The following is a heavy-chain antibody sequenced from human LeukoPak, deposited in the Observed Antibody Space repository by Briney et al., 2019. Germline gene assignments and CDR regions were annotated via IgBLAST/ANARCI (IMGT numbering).Heavy chain of an antibody. D-gene: IGHD3-22*01. Sequence: ASVKVSCKSSGYTFTSYGISWVRQAPGQGLEWMGCISAYNGNTNYAQKLQGRVTMTTDTSTSTAYMELRSLRSDDTAVYYCARGFYYDSSGPPPAFDIWGQGTMVTVSS. J-gene: IGHJ3*02. CDR1: GYTFTSYG. CDR2: ISAYNGNT. V-gene: IGHV1-18*01. CDR3: ARGFYYDSSGPPPAFDI.